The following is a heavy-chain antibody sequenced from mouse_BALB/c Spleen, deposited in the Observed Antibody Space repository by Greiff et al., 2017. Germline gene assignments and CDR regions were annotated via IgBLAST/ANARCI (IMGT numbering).Heavy chain of an antibody. CDR2: IDPETGGT. D-gene: IGHD1-1*01. Sequence: VKLQESGAELVRPGASVTLSCKASGYTFTDYEMHWVKQTPVHGLEWIGAIDPETGGTAYNQKFKGKATLTADKSSSTAYMELRSLTSEDSAVYYCTSGFITEGYYFDYWGQGTTLTVSS. V-gene: IGHV1-15*01. J-gene: IGHJ2*01. CDR3: TSGFITEGYYFDY. CDR1: GYTFTDYE.